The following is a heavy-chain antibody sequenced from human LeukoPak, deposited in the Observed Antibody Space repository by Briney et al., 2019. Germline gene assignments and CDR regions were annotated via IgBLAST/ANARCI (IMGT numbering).Heavy chain of an antibody. Sequence: SETLSLTCAESGYSISSGYYWGWIRQPPGKGLEWIGSIYHSGSTYYNPSLKSRVTISVDTSKDQFSLNLSSVTAADTAVYYCARHDYGPNWFDPWGQGTLVTVCS. CDR2: IYHSGST. V-gene: IGHV4-38-2*01. D-gene: IGHD4-17*01. J-gene: IGHJ5*02. CDR1: GYSISSGYY. CDR3: ARHDYGPNWFDP.